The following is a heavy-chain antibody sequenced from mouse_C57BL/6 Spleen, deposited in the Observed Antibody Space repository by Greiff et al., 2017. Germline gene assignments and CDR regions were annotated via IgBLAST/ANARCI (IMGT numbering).Heavy chain of an antibody. J-gene: IGHJ1*03. CDR1: GYSITSGYY. Sequence: DVKLQESGPGLVKPSQSLSLTCSVTGYSITSGYYWNWIRQFPGNKLEWMGYISYAGSNTYNPSLKNRISITRDTSKNQFFLKLNSVTTEDTATYYCARGAVVASDWYFDVWGTGTTVTVSS. CDR2: ISYAGSN. CDR3: ARGAVVASDWYFDV. D-gene: IGHD1-1*01. V-gene: IGHV3-6*01.